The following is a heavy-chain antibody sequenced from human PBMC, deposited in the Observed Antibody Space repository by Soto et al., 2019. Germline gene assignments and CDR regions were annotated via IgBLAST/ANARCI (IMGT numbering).Heavy chain of an antibody. V-gene: IGHV4-59*01. CDR1: GGYISSYY. D-gene: IGHD6-6*01. Sequence: SETLSLTCTVSGGYISSYYWSWIRQPPGKGLEWIGCIYYPGSSNYNPSLKSRVTISVDTSKNQFSLKLSSVTAADTPVYYCARTWLASSDAFDTWRQGTMATVS. J-gene: IGHJ3*02. CDR3: ARTWLASSDAFDT. CDR2: IYYPGSS.